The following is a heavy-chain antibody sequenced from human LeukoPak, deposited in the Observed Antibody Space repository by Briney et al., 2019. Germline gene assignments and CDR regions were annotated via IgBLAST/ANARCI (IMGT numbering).Heavy chain of an antibody. CDR2: IYYSGST. J-gene: IGHJ4*02. CDR1: GGSISSSSYY. V-gene: IGHV4-39*01. D-gene: IGHD1-26*01. Sequence: KPSETLSLTCTVSGGSISSSSYYWGWIRQPPGKGLEWIGSIYYSGSTYYNPSLKSRVTISVDTSKNQFSLKLSSVTAADTAVYYCARLDRGVLGGDYFDYWGQGTLVTVSS. CDR3: ARLDRGVLGGDYFDY.